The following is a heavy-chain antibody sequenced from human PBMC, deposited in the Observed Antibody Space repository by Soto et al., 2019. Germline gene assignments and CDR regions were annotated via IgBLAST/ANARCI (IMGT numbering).Heavy chain of an antibody. D-gene: IGHD3-10*01. Sequence: QVQLVQSGAEVKKPGSSVKVSCKASGGTFSSYTISWVRQAPGQGLEWMGRIIPILGIANYAQKFQGRVTITADKSTSKAYMELSSLRSEDTAVYYCAREMNYYGSGSYYNYWGQGTLVTVSS. CDR3: AREMNYYGSGSYYNY. V-gene: IGHV1-69*08. CDR1: GGTFSSYT. CDR2: IIPILGIA. J-gene: IGHJ4*02.